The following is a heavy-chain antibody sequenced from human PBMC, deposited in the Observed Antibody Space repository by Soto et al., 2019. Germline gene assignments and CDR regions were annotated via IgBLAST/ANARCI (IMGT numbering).Heavy chain of an antibody. D-gene: IGHD4-17*01. V-gene: IGHV4-38-2*01. Sequence: KAAETLSLTYGVSGYFISDGYDGAWRLQAPGKGLEAIGRFYDGGGAYYPPSLRSRVAMSADTSKTQFSLRLTSVPAADTAVYYCASALMVTTLSGNSYSFDSWGPGTLVTVSS. J-gene: IGHJ4*02. CDR2: FYDGGGA. CDR1: GYFISDGYD. CDR3: ASALMVTTLSGNSYSFDS.